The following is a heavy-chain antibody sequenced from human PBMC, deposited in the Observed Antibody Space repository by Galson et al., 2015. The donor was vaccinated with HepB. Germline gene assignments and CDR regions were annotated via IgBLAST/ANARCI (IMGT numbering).Heavy chain of an antibody. J-gene: IGHJ6*03. CDR3: ARAIVVVPAAKEPNYYYMDV. CDR2: IIPIFGTA. Sequence: SVKVSCKASGGTFSSYAISWVRQAPGQGLEWMGGIIPIFGTANYAQKFQGRVTITADESTSTAYMELSSLRSEDTAVYYCARAIVVVPAAKEPNYYYMDVWGKGTTVTVSS. CDR1: GGTFSSYA. V-gene: IGHV1-69*13. D-gene: IGHD2-2*01.